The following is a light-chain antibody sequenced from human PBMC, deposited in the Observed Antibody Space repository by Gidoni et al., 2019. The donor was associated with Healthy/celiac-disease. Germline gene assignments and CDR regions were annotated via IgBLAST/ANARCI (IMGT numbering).Light chain of an antibody. CDR2: EVS. CDR3: SSYTSSSTLV. J-gene: IGLJ1*01. V-gene: IGLV2-14*01. CDR1: SSDVGGYHY. Sequence: QSALTQPASGSGAPGQAITISCTGTSSDVGGYHYVSWSQQPPGKAPKLMIYEVSNRPSGVSNRFSGSTSGNTASLTISGLQAEDEADYYCSSYTSSSTLVFGTGTKVTVL.